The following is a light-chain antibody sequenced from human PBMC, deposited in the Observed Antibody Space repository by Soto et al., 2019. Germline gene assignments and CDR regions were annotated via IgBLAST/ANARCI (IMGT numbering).Light chain of an antibody. CDR3: SSYAGSSNV. CDR2: EVN. V-gene: IGLV2-8*01. Sequence: QSALTQPPSASGSPGQSVAISCTGTSSDVGGYNYVSWYQQHPGKAPKLMIYEVNKRPSGVPDRFSGSKSGNTASLTVSGLQAEDDADYYCSSYAGSSNVFGSGTKATV. CDR1: SSDVGGYNY. J-gene: IGLJ1*01.